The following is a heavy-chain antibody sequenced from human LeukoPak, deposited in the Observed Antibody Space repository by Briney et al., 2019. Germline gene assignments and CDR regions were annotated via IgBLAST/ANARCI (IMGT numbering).Heavy chain of an antibody. CDR2: INHSGST. Sequence: SETLSLTCAVYGGSFSGYYWSWIRQPPGKGLEWIGEINHSGSTNYNPSLKSRVTISVDTSKNQFSLKLSSVTAADTAVYYCASGLSSGWKNFDYWGQGTLVTVSS. CDR1: GGSFSGYY. V-gene: IGHV4-34*01. CDR3: ASGLSSGWKNFDY. J-gene: IGHJ4*02. D-gene: IGHD6-19*01.